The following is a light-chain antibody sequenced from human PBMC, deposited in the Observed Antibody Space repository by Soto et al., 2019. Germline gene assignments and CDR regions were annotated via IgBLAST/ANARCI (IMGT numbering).Light chain of an antibody. Sequence: IQMTQSPPSLSASVGNRVTITCRASETIYRYLNWYQQKPGKAPSLLISDASTLQGGVPSRFSGSGSGTDFTLSISSLQSEDFATYYCQQSYKPQHTFGQGTKVEI. V-gene: IGKV1-39*01. CDR3: QQSYKPQHT. J-gene: IGKJ2*01. CDR2: DAS. CDR1: ETIYRY.